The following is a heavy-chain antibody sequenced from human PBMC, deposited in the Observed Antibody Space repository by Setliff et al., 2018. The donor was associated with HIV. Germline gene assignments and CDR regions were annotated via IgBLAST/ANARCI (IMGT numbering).Heavy chain of an antibody. Sequence: ASVKVSCKASRYTFSTYAFHWVRQAPGQRLEWMGWINAGNGNTKYSQKFQDRVTITRDTSASTGYMEVNSLRPEDTAVYYCASGMRWDTAMGDAFDIWGQGTMVTVSS. CDR2: INAGNGNT. CDR1: RYTFSTYA. V-gene: IGHV1-3*01. D-gene: IGHD5-18*01. J-gene: IGHJ3*02. CDR3: ASGMRWDTAMGDAFDI.